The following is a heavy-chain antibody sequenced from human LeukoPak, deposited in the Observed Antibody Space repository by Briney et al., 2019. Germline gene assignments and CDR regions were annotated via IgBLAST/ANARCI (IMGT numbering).Heavy chain of an antibody. V-gene: IGHV3-23*01. CDR3: AKADYDFWSGFDY. CDR1: GSTFSSYA. Sequence: GGSLRLSCAASGSTFSSYAMSWVRLAPGKGLEWVSAISGIGGSTYYADSVKGRFTISRDNSKNTLYLQMNSLRAGDTAVYYCAKADYDFWSGFDYWGQGTLVTVSS. J-gene: IGHJ4*02. D-gene: IGHD3-3*01. CDR2: ISGIGGST.